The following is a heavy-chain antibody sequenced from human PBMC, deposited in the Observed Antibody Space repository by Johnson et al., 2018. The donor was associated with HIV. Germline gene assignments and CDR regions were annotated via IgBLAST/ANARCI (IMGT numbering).Heavy chain of an antibody. V-gene: IGHV3-30*04. J-gene: IGHJ3*02. Sequence: QVQLVESGGGVVRPGGSLRLSCAASAFSFSNYPMHWVRQAPGKGLEWVAVISYDGSNKYYTDSVKCRFTISRDNSKNTLSLQMNSLRAEDTAVYYCPRETNSAMAGDAFDIWGQGTMVTVSS. CDR3: PRETNSAMAGDAFDI. D-gene: IGHD5-18*01. CDR2: ISYDGSNK. CDR1: AFSFSNYP.